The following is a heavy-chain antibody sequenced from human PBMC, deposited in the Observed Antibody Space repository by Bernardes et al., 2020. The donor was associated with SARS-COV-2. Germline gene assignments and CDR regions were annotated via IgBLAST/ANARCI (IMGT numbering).Heavy chain of an antibody. CDR2: VTPRSGNT. CDR3: ARRRFLDF. D-gene: IGHD3-3*01. CDR1: GYTFNTYD. J-gene: IGHJ4*02. V-gene: IGHV1-8*01. Sequence: ASVKVSCQGSGYTFNTYDINWVRQAPGQGLEWMGWVTPRSGNTAYAQKFRDRVTMSRDTSTDTVYMELTSLTSEDTAMYYCARRRFLDFWGQGTLVTVSS.